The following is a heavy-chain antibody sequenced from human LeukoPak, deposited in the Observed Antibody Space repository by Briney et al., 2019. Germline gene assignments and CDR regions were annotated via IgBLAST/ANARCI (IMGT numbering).Heavy chain of an antibody. CDR2: ISSCSGYI. D-gene: IGHD1-26*01. J-gene: IGHJ4*02. CDR3: ARGGATVGATWVH. V-gene: IGHV3-21*01. CDR1: GLTFSSYS. Sequence: PGGSLRLSCAASGLTFSSYSMNWVRQAPGKGLEWVSSISSCSGYIYYADSVKGRLTISRDNAKNSLYLQMNSLRAEDTAVYYCARGGATVGATWVHWGQGTLVIVSS.